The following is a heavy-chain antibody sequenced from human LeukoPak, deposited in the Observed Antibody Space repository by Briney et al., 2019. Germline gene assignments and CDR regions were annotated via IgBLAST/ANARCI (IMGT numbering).Heavy chain of an antibody. J-gene: IGHJ4*02. Sequence: PGGSLSFSCAASGFTFSSYGMHWVRQAPGKGLEWVAVISYDGSNKYYADSVKGRFTISRDNSKNTLYLQMNSLRAEDTAVYYCAKESGYSSGWPDYWGQGTLVTVSS. CDR3: AKESGYSSGWPDY. CDR2: ISYDGSNK. D-gene: IGHD6-19*01. V-gene: IGHV3-30*18. CDR1: GFTFSSYG.